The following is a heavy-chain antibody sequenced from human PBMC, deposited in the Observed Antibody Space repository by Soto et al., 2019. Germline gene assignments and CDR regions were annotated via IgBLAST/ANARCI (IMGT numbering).Heavy chain of an antibody. J-gene: IGHJ6*02. D-gene: IGHD5-18*01. CDR2: ISYDGSNK. CDR1: GFTFSSYG. V-gene: IGHV3-30*18. Sequence: QVQLVESGGGVVQPGRSLRLSCAASGFTFSSYGMHWVRQAPGKGLEWVAVISYDGSNKYYADSVKGRFTISRDNSKNTLHLQMNSLRAEDTAVYYCAKDNGYSHTRGTDVWGQGTTVTVSS. CDR3: AKDNGYSHTRGTDV.